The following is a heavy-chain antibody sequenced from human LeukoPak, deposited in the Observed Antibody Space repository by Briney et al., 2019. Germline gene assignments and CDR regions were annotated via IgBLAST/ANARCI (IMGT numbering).Heavy chain of an antibody. CDR2: ISYDGSNR. D-gene: IGHD5-24*01. CDR3: AKRSGRWLQLGDAFDI. V-gene: IGHV3-30*18. Sequence: GRSLRLSCAASGFKFRNYAMHWVRQAPGKGLEWVAVISYDGSNRYYADSVKGRFTISRDNSKNTLDLQMNSLRVEDTAVYYCAKRSGRWLQLGDAFDIWGQGTMVTVSS. CDR1: GFKFRNYA. J-gene: IGHJ3*02.